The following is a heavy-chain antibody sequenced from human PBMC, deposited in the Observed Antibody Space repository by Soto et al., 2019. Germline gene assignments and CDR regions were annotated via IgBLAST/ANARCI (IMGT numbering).Heavy chain of an antibody. D-gene: IGHD3-10*01. CDR3: AKGRGGSGSLTPRVEF. CDR1: GFTFNNYA. CDR2: ISGGGDTT. Sequence: EVQLLESGGGLVQPGGSLRLSCAASGFTFNNYAMTWVRQAPGKGLEWVSAISGGGDTTSYADSVQGRFTVSRDGSKNTLYLEMSGLRAEDTALYYCAKGRGGSGSLTPRVEFWGLGTLVTVSS. V-gene: IGHV3-23*01. J-gene: IGHJ4*02.